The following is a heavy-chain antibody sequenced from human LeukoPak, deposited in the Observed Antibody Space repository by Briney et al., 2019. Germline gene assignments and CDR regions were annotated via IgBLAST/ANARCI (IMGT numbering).Heavy chain of an antibody. V-gene: IGHV5-51*01. CDR1: GYSFTSYW. CDR3: ARHETRYSHGRLTDY. Sequence: GESLKISCKGSGYSFTSYWIGWVRQMPGKGLEWMGIIYPGDSDTRYSPSFQGQVTISADKSISTAYLQWSSLKASDTAMYYCARHETRYSHGRLTDYWGQGTLVTVSS. J-gene: IGHJ4*02. D-gene: IGHD5-18*01. CDR2: IYPGDSDT.